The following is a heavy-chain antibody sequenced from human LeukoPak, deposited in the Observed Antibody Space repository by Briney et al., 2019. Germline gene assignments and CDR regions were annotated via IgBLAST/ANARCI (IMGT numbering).Heavy chain of an antibody. CDR1: GFTVSSNY. CDR3: ASNHRGWLYY. J-gene: IGHJ4*02. Sequence: QPGGSLRLSCAASGFTVSSNYMSWVRQAPGEGLEWVSVIYSGGSTYYADSVKGRFTISRDNSKNTLYLQMNSLRAEDTAVYYCASNHRGWLYYWGQGTLVSVSS. D-gene: IGHD5-24*01. V-gene: IGHV3-53*01. CDR2: IYSGGST.